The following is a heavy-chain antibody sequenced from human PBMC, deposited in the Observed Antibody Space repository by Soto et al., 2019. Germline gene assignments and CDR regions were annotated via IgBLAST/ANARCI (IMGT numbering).Heavy chain of an antibody. CDR3: AREQGIFGVVIYFDY. V-gene: IGHV3-48*01. CDR1: GFTFSSYS. CDR2: ISSSSSTI. D-gene: IGHD3-3*01. Sequence: VQLVESGGGLVQPGGSLRLSCAASGFTFSSYSMNWVRLAPGKGLEWVSYISSSSSTIYYADSVKGRFTISRDNAKNSLYLQMNSLRAEDTAVYYCAREQGIFGVVIYFDYWGQGTLVTISS. J-gene: IGHJ4*02.